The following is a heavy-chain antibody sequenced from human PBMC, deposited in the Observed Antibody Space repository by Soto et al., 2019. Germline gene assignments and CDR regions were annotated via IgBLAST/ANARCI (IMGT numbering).Heavy chain of an antibody. V-gene: IGHV4-59*01. D-gene: IGHD2-2*01. CDR2: IYNNGRT. Sequence: PSETLSLTCTVSGGSISSSSWSWIRQPPGRGLEWIGYIYNNGRTDYNPSHKSRVTISVDTSKNHFSLKLSSVTPADTAVYYCARARFCTSTSCYHYFDFWGQGTLVTVSS. CDR3: ARARFCTSTSCYHYFDF. J-gene: IGHJ4*02. CDR1: GGSISSSS.